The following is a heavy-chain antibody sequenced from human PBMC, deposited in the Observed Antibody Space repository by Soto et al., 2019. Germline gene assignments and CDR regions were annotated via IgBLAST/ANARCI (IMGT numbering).Heavy chain of an antibody. Sequence: EVQLVESGGGLVQPGRSLRLSCAASGFIFDDYAMHWVRQTAGKGLEWVAGITWNSGTTGYADSVKGRFTISRDYGKNFLYLQMNSLRAEDTALYYCAKDEEIGSGGYFLGAFDIWGQGTMVTVSS. CDR2: ITWNSGTT. J-gene: IGHJ3*02. V-gene: IGHV3-9*01. CDR3: AKDEEIGSGGYFLGAFDI. CDR1: GFIFDDYA. D-gene: IGHD3-10*01.